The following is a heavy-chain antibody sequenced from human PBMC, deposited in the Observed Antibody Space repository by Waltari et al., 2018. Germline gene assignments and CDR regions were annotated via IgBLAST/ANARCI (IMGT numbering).Heavy chain of an antibody. CDR2: IYYNGYT. J-gene: IGHJ4*02. CDR3: VTGSVDSRSWYEFDY. D-gene: IGHD6-13*01. Sequence: QVQLQESGPGLVKPSETLSLTCTVSDVSIGKYYWTWIRQSPGMGLEWIGYIYYNGYTSYNPSLKSRITISLDTSKSQFSLSLYSVTAADTAVYYCVTGSVDSRSWYEFDYCGQGTLVTV. CDR1: DVSIGKYY. V-gene: IGHV4-59*01.